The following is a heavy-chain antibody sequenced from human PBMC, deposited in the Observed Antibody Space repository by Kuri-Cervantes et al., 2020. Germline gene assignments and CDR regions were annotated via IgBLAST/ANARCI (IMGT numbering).Heavy chain of an antibody. D-gene: IGHD3-3*01. V-gene: IGHV3-30*02. CDR3: ANTNYDFWSGYYRGGVDY. Sequence: GESLKISCAASGFTFRNSDIHWVRQAPGKGLEWVAFIRSDGSIEFYVDSVKGRFTISRDNSKNTLYLQMNSLRADDTAVYYCANTNYDFWSGYYRGGVDYWGQGTLVTVSS. CDR1: GFTFRNSD. CDR2: IRSDGSIE. J-gene: IGHJ4*02.